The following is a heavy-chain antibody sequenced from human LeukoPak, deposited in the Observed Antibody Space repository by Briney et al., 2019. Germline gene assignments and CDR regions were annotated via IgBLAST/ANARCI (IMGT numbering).Heavy chain of an antibody. CDR2: ISASGST. J-gene: IGHJ5*02. V-gene: IGHV4-4*07. Sequence: SETLSLTCTVSGGSTSSYYWSWIRQPAGKGLEWIGRISASGSTNYAPSLRSRITMSVDTSTKQFSLKLTSATAADTAVYYCATDISWFDPWGRGTLVTVSS. CDR3: ATDISWFDP. CDR1: GGSTSSYY.